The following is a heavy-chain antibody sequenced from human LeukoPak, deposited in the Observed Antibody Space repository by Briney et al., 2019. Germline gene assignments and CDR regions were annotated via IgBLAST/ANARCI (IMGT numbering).Heavy chain of an antibody. J-gene: IGHJ4*02. D-gene: IGHD3-10*01. CDR2: IYTRGNT. CDR1: GAPVNFYY. V-gene: IGHV4-4*07. CDR3: AKESRLGGASGSHHFDY. Sequence: SETLSPTCTVSGAPVNFYYLSWIRHSAEKGLDWIGRIYTRGNTNYNPSLKSRVTLSVDTSRNQFSLMLSSVTAADTAVYYCAKESRLGGASGSHHFDYWGQGVLVTVSS.